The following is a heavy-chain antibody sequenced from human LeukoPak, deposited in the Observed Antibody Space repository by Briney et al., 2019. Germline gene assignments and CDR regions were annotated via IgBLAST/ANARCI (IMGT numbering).Heavy chain of an antibody. Sequence: SETLSLTCTVSGGSISSYYWSWIRQPPGKGLEWIGYIYYSGSTNYNPSLKSRVTISVDTSKNQFSLKLSSVTAADTAVYYCARAGTPGYGSGRESHIYWGQGTLVTVSS. CDR3: ARAGTPGYGSGRESHIY. V-gene: IGHV4-59*01. J-gene: IGHJ4*02. D-gene: IGHD3-10*01. CDR2: IYYSGST. CDR1: GGSISSYY.